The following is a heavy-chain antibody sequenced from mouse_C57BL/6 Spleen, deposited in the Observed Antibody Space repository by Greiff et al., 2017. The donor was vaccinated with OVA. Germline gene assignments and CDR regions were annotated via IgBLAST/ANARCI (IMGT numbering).Heavy chain of an antibody. J-gene: IGHJ4*01. CDR1: GYSFTGYY. CDR2: IKPSTGGT. V-gene: IGHV1-42*01. Sequence: EVQLVESGPELVKPGASVKISCKASGYSFTGYYMNWVKQSPEKSLEWIGEIKPSTGGTTYNQKFKAKATLTVDKYSSTAYMQLKSLTSEDSAVYYCARARITTVVAGDYAMDYWGQGTSVTVSS. D-gene: IGHD1-1*01. CDR3: ARARITTVVAGDYAMDY.